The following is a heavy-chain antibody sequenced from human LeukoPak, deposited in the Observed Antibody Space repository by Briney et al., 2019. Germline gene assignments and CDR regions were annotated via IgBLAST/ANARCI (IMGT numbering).Heavy chain of an antibody. D-gene: IGHD3-16*02. J-gene: IGHJ4*02. Sequence: GGSLRLSCAASGFTFSSYSMNWVRQAPGKGLEWVSSISSRSSYIYYADSVKGRFTIYRDNAKNSLYLQMNSLRAEDTAVYYCARDLFPSNDYVWGSYRYPVDYWGQGTLVTVSS. CDR3: ARDLFPSNDYVWGSYRYPVDY. V-gene: IGHV3-21*01. CDR1: GFTFSSYS. CDR2: ISSRSSYI.